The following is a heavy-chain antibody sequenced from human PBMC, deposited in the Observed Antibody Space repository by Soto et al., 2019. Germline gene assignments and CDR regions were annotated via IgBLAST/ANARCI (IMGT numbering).Heavy chain of an antibody. V-gene: IGHV4-59*01. D-gene: IGHD2-2*01. Sequence: ETLSLTCTVSGGSISSYYWSWIRQPPGKGLEWIGYIYYSGSTNYNPSLKSRVTISVDTSKNQFSLKLSSVTAADMAVYYCARAGHCSSTSCRWDYYYYYGMDVWGQGTTVTVSS. J-gene: IGHJ6*02. CDR2: IYYSGST. CDR3: ARAGHCSSTSCRWDYYYYYGMDV. CDR1: GGSISSYY.